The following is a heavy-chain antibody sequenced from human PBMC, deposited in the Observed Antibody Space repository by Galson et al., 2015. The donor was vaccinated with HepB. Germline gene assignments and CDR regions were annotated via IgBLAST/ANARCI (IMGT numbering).Heavy chain of an antibody. CDR1: EFTFSTYG. D-gene: IGHD5-18*01. CDR2: ISSDGSIQ. Sequence: SLRLSCAASEFTFSTYGMHWVRQAPGKGLEWVALISSDGSIQYYGDSVKGRFTISRDNWKNTLHQQIHSLRAEDTAVYYCAKPITALAFDAFDMWGLGTLVTVSS. CDR3: AKPITALAFDAFDM. V-gene: IGHV3-30*18. J-gene: IGHJ3*02.